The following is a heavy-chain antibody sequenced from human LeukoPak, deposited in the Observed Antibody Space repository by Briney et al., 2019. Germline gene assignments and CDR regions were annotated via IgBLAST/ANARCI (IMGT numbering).Heavy chain of an antibody. CDR2: ISGSGRGS. J-gene: IGHJ6*02. V-gene: IGHV3-23*01. Sequence: GGSLRLSCAASGFTFGSYAMSWVRQAPGKGPEWVSVISGSGRGSYHADSVKGRFTISRDNSKDTLYLQMSSLRAEDTAVYYCAKGNLYGDYYYYYGMDVWGQGTTVTVSS. CDR3: AKGNLYGDYYYYYGMDV. CDR1: GFTFGSYA. D-gene: IGHD4-17*01.